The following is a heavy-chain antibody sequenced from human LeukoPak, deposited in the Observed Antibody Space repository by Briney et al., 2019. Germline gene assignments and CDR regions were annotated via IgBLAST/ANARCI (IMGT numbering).Heavy chain of an antibody. V-gene: IGHV3-23*01. CDR1: GFTFNNYP. D-gene: IGHD4-11*01. CDR2: ISGSGEDA. Sequence: GGSLRLSCAASGFTFNNYPMIWVRQAPGKGLESISSISGSGEDAYYADSVKGRFTISRDNSKNTVYLQMNSLRAEDTVLYYCAKVITVRRSYWYGMDVWGQGTTVTVS. CDR3: AKVITVRRSYWYGMDV. J-gene: IGHJ6*02.